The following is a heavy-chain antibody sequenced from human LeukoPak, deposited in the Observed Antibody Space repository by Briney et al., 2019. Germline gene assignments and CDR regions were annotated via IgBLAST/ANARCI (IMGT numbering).Heavy chain of an antibody. CDR2: ITLSSGII. CDR1: GFTFSSYN. J-gene: IGHJ4*02. D-gene: IGHD6-13*01. CDR3: ARETPYSSSWTVFDY. V-gene: IGHV3-48*01. Sequence: GGSLRRSCAGSGFTFSSYNMNWVRQAPGKGLEWISYITLSSGIIYYADSVKGRFTISRDNAKNSLYLQMNSLRAEDTAVYYCARETPYSSSWTVFDYWGLGTLVTVSS.